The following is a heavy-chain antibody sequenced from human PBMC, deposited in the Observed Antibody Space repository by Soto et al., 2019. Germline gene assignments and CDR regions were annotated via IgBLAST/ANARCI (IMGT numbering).Heavy chain of an antibody. Sequence: SVKLSCKAYGGTFSSYAISWVRQAPGQGLEWMGGIIPIFGTANYAQKFQGRVTITADESTSTAYMELSSLRSEDTAVYSCARVAGLAGVAKWYYGMDVWGQGATVTVSS. V-gene: IGHV1-69*13. CDR2: IIPIFGTA. J-gene: IGHJ6*02. CDR1: GGTFSSYA. CDR3: ARVAGLAGVAKWYYGMDV. D-gene: IGHD5-12*01.